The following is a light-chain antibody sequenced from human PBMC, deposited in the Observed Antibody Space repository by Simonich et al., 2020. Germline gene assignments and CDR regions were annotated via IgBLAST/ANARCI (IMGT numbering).Light chain of an antibody. V-gene: IGLV6-57*03. CDR2: EDN. CDR1: SGSIASNY. CDR3: QSYDSSNWV. Sequence: NFMLTQPHSVSESPGKTVTISCTRSSGSIASNYVQWYQQRPGSAPTTAIYEDNQRPSGVPDLFSGSIDSSSNSASLTISGLKTEDEADYYCQSYDSSNWVFGGGTKLTVL. J-gene: IGLJ3*02.